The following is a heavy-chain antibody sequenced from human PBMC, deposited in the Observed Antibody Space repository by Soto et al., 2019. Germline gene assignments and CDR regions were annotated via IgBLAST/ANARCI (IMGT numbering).Heavy chain of an antibody. Sequence: SETLSLTCTVSGGSVNSGGYYWTWIRQHPGKGLEWIGYILYSGSAYYNPSLMSRATISVDTSKNQFSLKLTSVTAADTAVYYCATRYEYSDHDSVCWGQGTLVTVSS. D-gene: IGHD5-12*01. CDR2: ILYSGSA. V-gene: IGHV4-31*03. J-gene: IGHJ4*02. CDR3: ATRYEYSDHDSVC. CDR1: GGSVNSGGYY.